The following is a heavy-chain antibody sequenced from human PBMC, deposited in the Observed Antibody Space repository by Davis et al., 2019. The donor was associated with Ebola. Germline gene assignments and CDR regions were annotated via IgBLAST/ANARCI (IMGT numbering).Heavy chain of an antibody. V-gene: IGHV4-34*01. Sequence: MPSETLSLTCAVYGGSLRGHYWSWFRQPPGKGLEWIGEINHSGTTNYDPSLKSRVTISVDTSKNQFSLKVTSVTAADTAVYYCARPWYSGTYYDAYDIWGQGTMVAVSS. D-gene: IGHD1-26*01. CDR3: ARPWYSGTYYDAYDI. J-gene: IGHJ3*02. CDR2: INHSGTT. CDR1: GGSLRGHY.